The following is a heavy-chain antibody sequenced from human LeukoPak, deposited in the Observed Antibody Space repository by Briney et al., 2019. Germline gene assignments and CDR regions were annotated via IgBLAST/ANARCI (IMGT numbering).Heavy chain of an antibody. CDR1: GYSFTSYW. V-gene: IGHV5-51*01. D-gene: IGHD1-26*01. CDR2: IYPGDADT. CDR3: ARGSIVGTTMAPFDY. J-gene: IGHJ4*02. Sequence: GESLKISCKGSGYSFTSYWIGWVRQMPGKGLDWMGIIYPGDADTIYSPSFQGQVTISADQSISTAHLQWSSLKASDTAMYYCARGSIVGTTMAPFDYWGQGTLVTVSS.